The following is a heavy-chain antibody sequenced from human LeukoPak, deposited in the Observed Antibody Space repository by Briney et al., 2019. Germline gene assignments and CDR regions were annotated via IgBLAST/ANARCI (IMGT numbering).Heavy chain of an antibody. D-gene: IGHD4-17*01. Sequence: ASVKVSCKVSGYTRTELAIHWVRQAPGKGLEWMGGFDPEAGEAIYAQKFQGRVTMTEAIFTHTAYMELSSLRSEDTALYYCATDISHDDGEYARGWFDSWGQGALVTVSS. CDR1: GYTRTELA. CDR2: FDPEAGEA. CDR3: ATDISHDDGEYARGWFDS. J-gene: IGHJ5*01. V-gene: IGHV1-24*01.